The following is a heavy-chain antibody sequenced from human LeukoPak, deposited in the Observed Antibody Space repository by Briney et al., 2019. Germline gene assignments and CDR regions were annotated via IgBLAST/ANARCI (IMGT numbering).Heavy chain of an antibody. CDR3: ARGRDSSGWLIDY. Sequence: SETLSLTCAVYGGSFSGYYWSWIRQPPGKGLEWMGEINHSGSTNYNPSLKSRVTISVDTSKNQFSLKLSSVTAADTAVYYCARGRDSSGWLIDYWGQGTLVTVSS. V-gene: IGHV4-34*01. D-gene: IGHD6-19*01. CDR2: INHSGST. CDR1: GGSFSGYY. J-gene: IGHJ4*02.